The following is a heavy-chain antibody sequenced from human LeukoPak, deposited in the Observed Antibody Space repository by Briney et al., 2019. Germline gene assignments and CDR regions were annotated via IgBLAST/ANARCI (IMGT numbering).Heavy chain of an antibody. D-gene: IGHD3-9*01. Sequence: SETLSLTCTVSRGSVSSGSYYWSWIRQPPGKGLEWIGYIYYSGSTNYNPSLKSRVTISVDTSKNQFSLKLSSVTAADTAVYYCARDRYDILTGYYTGYFDLWGRGTLVTVSS. CDR2: IYYSGST. CDR3: ARDRYDILTGYYTGYFDL. J-gene: IGHJ2*01. CDR1: RGSVSSGSYY. V-gene: IGHV4-61*01.